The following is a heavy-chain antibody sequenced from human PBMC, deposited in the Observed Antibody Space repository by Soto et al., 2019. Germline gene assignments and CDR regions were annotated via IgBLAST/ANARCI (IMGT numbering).Heavy chain of an antibody. CDR2: IWYDGSNK. V-gene: IGHV3-33*01. D-gene: IGHD3-16*01. Sequence: QVQLVESGGGVVQPGGSLRLSCAASGFTFSNYGMHWVRQAPGKGLEWVAVIWYDGSNKYYGDSVKGRFTISRDNSKNTLYLQMNSVRAEDTAVYHCARPSYASPYYYGMDVWGQGTTVTVSS. CDR1: GFTFSNYG. J-gene: IGHJ6*02. CDR3: ARPSYASPYYYGMDV.